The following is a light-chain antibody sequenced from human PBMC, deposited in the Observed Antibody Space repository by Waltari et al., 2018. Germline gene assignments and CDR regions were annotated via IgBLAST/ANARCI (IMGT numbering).Light chain of an antibody. CDR3: LLYISSDIWV. Sequence: QTVVTQEPSFSVSPGGTVTLPCGLSSGSVSTSSYPSWYQQTPGQAPRTLIYSTNTRCSGVPDRFSGSILGNKAALTITGAQADDESDYYCLLYISSDIWVFGGGTKLTVL. CDR2: STN. J-gene: IGLJ3*02. CDR1: SGSVSTSSY. V-gene: IGLV8-61*01.